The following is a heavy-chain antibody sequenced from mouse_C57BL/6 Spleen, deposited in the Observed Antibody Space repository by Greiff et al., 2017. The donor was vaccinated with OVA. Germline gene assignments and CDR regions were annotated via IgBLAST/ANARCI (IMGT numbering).Heavy chain of an antibody. D-gene: IGHD2-10*01. CDR3: ARPYYGNYFDY. CDR2: INPGSGGT. Sequence: QVQLQQSGAELVRPGTSVKVSCKASGYAFTNYLIEWVKQRPGQGLEWIGVINPGSGGTNYNEKFKGKATLTADKSSSTAYMQLSSLTSEDSAVYFCARPYYGNYFDYWGQGTTLTVSS. V-gene: IGHV1-54*01. CDR1: GYAFTNYL. J-gene: IGHJ2*01.